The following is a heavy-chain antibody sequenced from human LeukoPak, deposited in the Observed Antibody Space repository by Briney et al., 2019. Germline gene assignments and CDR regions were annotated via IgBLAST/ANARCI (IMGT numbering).Heavy chain of an antibody. CDR3: AREGMNYYDSSGWFDY. V-gene: IGHV3-30-3*01. J-gene: IGHJ4*02. D-gene: IGHD3-22*01. Sequence: SYDGSNKYYADSVKGRFTISRDNSKNTLYLQMNSLRAEDTAVYYCAREGMNYYDSSGWFDYWGQGTLVTVSS. CDR2: SYDGSNK.